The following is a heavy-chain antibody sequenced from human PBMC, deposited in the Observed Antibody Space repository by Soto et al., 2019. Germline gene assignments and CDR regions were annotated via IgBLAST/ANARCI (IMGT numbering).Heavy chain of an antibody. CDR1: GYTFTNYE. J-gene: IGHJ5*02. D-gene: IGHD3-16*02. V-gene: IGHV1-8*01. CDR2: MTPGSGNT. Sequence: ASVKVSCKASGYTFTNYEISWVRQAAGQGLEWMGWMTPGSGNTGFAHKFQGRVTMTRYISISTAYLELSRLRSDDPAMYYCARMASSRSLNWLDPWGQGTLVTV. CDR3: ARMASSRSLNWLDP.